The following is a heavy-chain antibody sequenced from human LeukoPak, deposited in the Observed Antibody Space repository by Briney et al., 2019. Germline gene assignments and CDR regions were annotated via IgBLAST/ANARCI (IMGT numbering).Heavy chain of an antibody. Sequence: PSETLSLTCAVYGGSFSGYYWSWIRQPPGKGLEWIGEINHSGSTYYNPSLKSRVTISVDTSKNQFSLKLSSVTAADTAVYYCASIRFLEWLTLYFDYWGQGTLVTVSS. J-gene: IGHJ4*02. D-gene: IGHD3-3*01. CDR1: GGSFSGYY. CDR3: ASIRFLEWLTLYFDY. V-gene: IGHV4-34*01. CDR2: INHSGST.